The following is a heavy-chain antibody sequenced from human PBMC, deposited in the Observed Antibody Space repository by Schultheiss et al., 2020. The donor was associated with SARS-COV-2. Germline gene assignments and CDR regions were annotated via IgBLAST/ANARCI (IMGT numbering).Heavy chain of an antibody. Sequence: SETLSLTCTVSGGSISSGDYYWSWIRQPPGKGLEWLGYIYYSGSTYYSPSLKSRVTISVDTSKNQFSLKLSSVTAADTAVYFCARIVVVGGLENYFDYWGQGTLVTVSS. V-gene: IGHV4-30-4*01. CDR3: ARIVVVGGLENYFDY. J-gene: IGHJ4*02. D-gene: IGHD2-15*01. CDR2: IYYSGST. CDR1: GGSISSGDYY.